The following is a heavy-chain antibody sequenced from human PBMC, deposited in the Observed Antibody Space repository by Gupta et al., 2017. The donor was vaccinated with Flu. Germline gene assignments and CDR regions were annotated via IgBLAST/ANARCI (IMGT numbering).Heavy chain of an antibody. Sequence: EVRLVQSGAEVKKPGEALRSSCQASGYIFTSCSIAWVRQVPGKGLEWMGLIFPGDSDTRDSPSCQGRVTMSVDKSIDTACLQWSRLQTSDTAIYYCARSADWRNFFGDWGQGALVTVSS. J-gene: IGHJ4*02. D-gene: IGHD3-9*01. CDR1: GYIFTSCS. CDR2: IFPGDSDT. V-gene: IGHV5-51*01. CDR3: ARSADWRNFFGD.